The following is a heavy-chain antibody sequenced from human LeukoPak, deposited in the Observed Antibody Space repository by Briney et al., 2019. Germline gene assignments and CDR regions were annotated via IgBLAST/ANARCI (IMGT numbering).Heavy chain of an antibody. V-gene: IGHV3-23*01. CDR3: AKSLRYCSGGSCYGGFDY. J-gene: IGHJ4*02. CDR1: GFTFSSYG. D-gene: IGHD2-15*01. CDR2: ISGSGGST. Sequence: GGSLRLSCAASGFTFSSYGMHWVRQAPGKGLEWVSAISGSGGSTYYADSVKGRFTISRDNSKNTLYLQMNSLRAEDTAVYYCAKSLRYCSGGSCYGGFDYWGQGTLVTVSS.